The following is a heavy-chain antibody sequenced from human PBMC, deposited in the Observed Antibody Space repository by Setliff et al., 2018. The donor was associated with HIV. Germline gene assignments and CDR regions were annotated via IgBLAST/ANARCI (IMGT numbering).Heavy chain of an antibody. D-gene: IGHD2-21*01. CDR2: TYSDDSP. Sequence: LRLSCAATGFSVSSSYLSWVRQAPGKGLEWVSITYSDDSPYYTDSVKGRFTISRDNSKDTLYLQMNSLRPEDTAVYYCAKLQEGHVYSHYDSWGQGTLVTVSS. J-gene: IGHJ4*02. V-gene: IGHV3-53*01. CDR1: GFSVSSSY. CDR3: AKLQEGHVYSHYDS.